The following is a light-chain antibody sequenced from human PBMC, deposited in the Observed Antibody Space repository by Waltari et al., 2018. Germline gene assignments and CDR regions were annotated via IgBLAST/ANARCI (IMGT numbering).Light chain of an antibody. CDR1: SSDVGSYNL. J-gene: IGLJ3*02. CDR2: EVN. Sequence: QSALTQPASVSGSPGQSLTISCTGTSSDVGSYNLLSWYQKHPDKAPKRILSEVNKRPSGVSNRVACSRSGNTAARTISGLQAEDEADYYCSSYGGSNNLVFGGGTKLTVL. CDR3: SSYGGSNNLV. V-gene: IGLV2-23*02.